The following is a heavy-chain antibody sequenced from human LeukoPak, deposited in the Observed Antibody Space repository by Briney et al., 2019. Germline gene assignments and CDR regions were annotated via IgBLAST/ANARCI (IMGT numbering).Heavy chain of an antibody. J-gene: IGHJ3*02. D-gene: IGHD3-22*01. CDR2: ISYDGSNK. CDR3: AKPSTYYYDSSGSTGAFDI. CDR1: GFTFSSYG. V-gene: IGHV3-30*18. Sequence: GGSLRLSCAASGFTFSSYGMHWVRQAPGKGLEWVAVISYDGSNKYYADSVKGRFTISRDNSKNTLYLQMNSLRAEDTAVYYCAKPSTYYYDSSGSTGAFDIWGQGTMVTVPS.